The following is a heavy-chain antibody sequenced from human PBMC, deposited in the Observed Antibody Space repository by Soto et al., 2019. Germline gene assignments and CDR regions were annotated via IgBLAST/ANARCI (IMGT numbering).Heavy chain of an antibody. CDR2: ISSSGGTI. J-gene: IGHJ4*02. V-gene: IGHV3-48*02. CDR3: SRDDSDWFFN. Sequence: GGSLRLSCAASGFLFSTYSMNWVRQAPGKGLEWISYISSSGGTIYYADSVKGRFTISRDNAKNSLFLQMNSLKDEDTAVYYCSRDDSDWFFNWGRGTLVTVSS. CDR1: GFLFSTYS. D-gene: IGHD3-9*01.